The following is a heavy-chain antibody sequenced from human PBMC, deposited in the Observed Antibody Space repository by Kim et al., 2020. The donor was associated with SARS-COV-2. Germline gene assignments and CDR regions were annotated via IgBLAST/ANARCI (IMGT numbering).Heavy chain of an antibody. CDR1: GFTFSSYW. J-gene: IGHJ6*02. CDR3: ARDFDSLYYYYGMDV. Sequence: GGSLRLSCAASGFTFSSYWMHWVRQAPGKGLVWVSRINSDGSSTSYADSVKGRFTISRDNAKNTLYLQMNSLRAEDTAVYYCARDFDSLYYYYGMDVWGQGTTVTVSS. D-gene: IGHD3-22*01. CDR2: INSDGSST. V-gene: IGHV3-74*01.